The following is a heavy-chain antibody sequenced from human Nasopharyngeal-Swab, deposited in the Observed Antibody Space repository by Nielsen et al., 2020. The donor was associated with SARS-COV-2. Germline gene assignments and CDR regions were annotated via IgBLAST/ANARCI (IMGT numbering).Heavy chain of an antibody. V-gene: IGHV3-23*01. CDR1: GFTFSSYA. D-gene: IGHD6-19*01. CDR2: ISGSGGST. CDR3: AKDDRRSQWLVDYYYGMDV. Sequence: GESLKISCAASGFTFSSYAMSWVRQAPGKGLEWVSAISGSGGSTYYADSVKGRFTISRDNSKNTLYLQMNSLRAEDTAVYYCAKDDRRSQWLVDYYYGMDVCGQLPPFPVSS. J-gene: IGHJ6*02.